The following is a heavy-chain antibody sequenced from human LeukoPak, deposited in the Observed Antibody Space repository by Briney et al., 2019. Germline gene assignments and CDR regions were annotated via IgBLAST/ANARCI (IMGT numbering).Heavy chain of an antibody. CDR3: ARDIDYILYDS. D-gene: IGHD3-10*01. CDR2: ISGSGGST. J-gene: IGHJ4*02. Sequence: GGPLRLSCAASGFTFSSYAMSWVRQAPGKGLEWVSAISGSGGSTYYADSVKGRFTISRDNSKNTLYLQMNSLRAEDTAVYYCARDIDYILYDSWGQGTLVTVSS. CDR1: GFTFSSYA. V-gene: IGHV3-23*01.